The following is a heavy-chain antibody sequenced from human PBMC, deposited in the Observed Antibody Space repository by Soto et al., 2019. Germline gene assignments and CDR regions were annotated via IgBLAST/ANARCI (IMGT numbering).Heavy chain of an antibody. CDR1: GFTFSSYG. CDR2: IWYDGSNK. V-gene: IGHV3-33*01. Sequence: GGSLRLSCAASGFTFSSYGMHWVRQAPGKGLEWVAVIWYDGSNKYYADSVKGRFTISRDNSKNTLYLQMNSLRAEDTAVYYCARGQLVPIYYGMDVWGQGTTVTVSS. J-gene: IGHJ6*02. CDR3: ARGQLVPIYYGMDV. D-gene: IGHD6-13*01.